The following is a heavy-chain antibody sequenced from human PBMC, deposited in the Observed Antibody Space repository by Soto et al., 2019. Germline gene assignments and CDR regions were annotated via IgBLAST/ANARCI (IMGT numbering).Heavy chain of an antibody. J-gene: IGHJ2*01. Sequence: QITLKESGPTLVKPTQTPTLTCTFSWFSLSTSGVGVGWIRQPPGKALDWLASIYWDDDKRYSPSLRSRLTITKDTSKNQVVLTMTKMDPVDTATYYCARTRIDSSGYLGWFFDLWGRGTLVTVSS. CDR2: IYWDDDK. CDR3: ARTRIDSSGYLGWFFDL. D-gene: IGHD3-22*01. CDR1: WFSLSTSGVG. V-gene: IGHV2-5*02.